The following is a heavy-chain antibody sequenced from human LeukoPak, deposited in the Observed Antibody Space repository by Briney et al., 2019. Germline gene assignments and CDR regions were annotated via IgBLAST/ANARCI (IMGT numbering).Heavy chain of an antibody. J-gene: IGHJ4*02. V-gene: IGHV3-21*01. Sequence: GGSLRLSCAASGFTFSSYSMNWVRQAPGKGLEWVSSISSSSSYIYYADSVKGRFTISRDNAKNSLYLQMNSLRAEDTAVYYCARNLDYGGNSGLGYWGQGTLVTVSS. D-gene: IGHD4-23*01. CDR3: ARNLDYGGNSGLGY. CDR1: GFTFSSYS. CDR2: ISSSSSYI.